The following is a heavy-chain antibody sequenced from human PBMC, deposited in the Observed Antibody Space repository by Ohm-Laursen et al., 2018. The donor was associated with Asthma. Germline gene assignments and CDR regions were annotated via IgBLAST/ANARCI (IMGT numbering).Heavy chain of an antibody. CDR3: ARDTGYSGYDSYYYGMDV. J-gene: IGHJ6*02. V-gene: IGHV1-18*04. D-gene: IGHD5-12*01. Sequence: GASVKVSCKASGYTFTSYGISWVRQAPGQGLEWMGWISAYNGNTNYAQKLQGRVTMTTDTSTSTAYMELRSLRSDDTAVYYCARDTGYSGYDSYYYGMDVWGQGTTVTVSS. CDR2: ISAYNGNT. CDR1: GYTFTSYG.